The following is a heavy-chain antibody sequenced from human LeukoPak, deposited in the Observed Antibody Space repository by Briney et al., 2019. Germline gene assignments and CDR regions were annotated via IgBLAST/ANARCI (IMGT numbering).Heavy chain of an antibody. D-gene: IGHD2-2*01. CDR3: ARGSSSRTNYFDY. Sequence: GGSLRLSCAASGFTFSSYEMNWVRQAPGKGLEWVSSISSSSSYIYYADSVKGRFTISRDNAKNSLYLQMNSLRAEDTAVYYCARGSSSRTNYFDYWGQGTLVTVSS. V-gene: IGHV3-21*01. J-gene: IGHJ4*02. CDR2: ISSSSSYI. CDR1: GFTFSSYE.